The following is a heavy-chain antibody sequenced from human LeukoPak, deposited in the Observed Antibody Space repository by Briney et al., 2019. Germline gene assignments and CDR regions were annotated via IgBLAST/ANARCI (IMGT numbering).Heavy chain of an antibody. CDR2: INHSGST. V-gene: IGHV4-34*01. CDR1: GGSFSGYY. Sequence: SETLSLTCAVYGGSFSGYYWSWIRQPPGKGLEWIGEINHSGSTNYNPSLKSRVTISVGTSKNQFSLKLSSVTAADTAVYYCARTRRRGYSGYDCNYFDYWGQGTLVTVSS. D-gene: IGHD5-12*01. CDR3: ARTRRRGYSGYDCNYFDY. J-gene: IGHJ4*02.